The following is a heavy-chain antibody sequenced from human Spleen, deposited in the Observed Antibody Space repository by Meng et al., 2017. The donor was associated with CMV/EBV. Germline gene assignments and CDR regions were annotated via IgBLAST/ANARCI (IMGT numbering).Heavy chain of an antibody. V-gene: IGHV3-74*01. CDR3: VLNYCNNTCVDF. CDR1: GFTFSRFW. Sequence: GEYLKISCATSGFTFSRFWMHWVRQVPGKGLVWVSRISPDGSITNYADLMRGRFTVSRDNDKSTLYLQMNSLRADDTAVYYCVLNYCNNTCVDFWGQGTLVTVSS. CDR2: ISPDGSIT. J-gene: IGHJ4*02. D-gene: IGHD2/OR15-2a*01.